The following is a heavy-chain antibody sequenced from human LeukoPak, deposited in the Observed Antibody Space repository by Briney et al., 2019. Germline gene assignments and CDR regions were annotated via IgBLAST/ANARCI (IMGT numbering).Heavy chain of an antibody. CDR3: ARGRLLWELVFDY. CDR1: GYTFTSYD. CDR2: MNPNSGNT. D-gene: IGHD1-26*01. Sequence: ASVKVSCKASGYTFTSYDINWVRQATGQGLEWMGWMNPNSGNTGYAQKFQGRVTITRNTSISTAYMELSSPRSEDTAVYYCARGRLLWELVFDYWGQGTLVTVSS. J-gene: IGHJ4*02. V-gene: IGHV1-8*03.